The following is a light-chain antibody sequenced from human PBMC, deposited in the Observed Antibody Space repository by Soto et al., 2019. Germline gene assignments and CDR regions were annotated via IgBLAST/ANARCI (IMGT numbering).Light chain of an antibody. CDR3: QQYNTYSPERT. V-gene: IGKV1-17*01. CDR2: AAS. J-gene: IGKJ1*01. CDR1: QGIRND. Sequence: DIQMTQSPSTLSASAGDTVTITCRASQGIRNDLGWYQQKPGKAPKRLIYAASSLQSGVPSRFSGSGSGTEFTLTISSLQPEDFATYYCQQYNTYSPERTFGQGTKVDIK.